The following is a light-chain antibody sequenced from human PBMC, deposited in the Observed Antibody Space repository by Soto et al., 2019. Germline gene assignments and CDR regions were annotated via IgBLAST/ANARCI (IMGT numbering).Light chain of an antibody. CDR1: QSVNIY. CDR3: QQYNDWPLT. J-gene: IGKJ1*01. V-gene: IGKV3-15*01. CDR2: GAF. Sequence: EIVLTQSPATLSLSPGERATLSCRASQSVNIYLAWYQQKPGQAPRLLIYGAFTRATGIPARFSGTGSGTEFTITISSLQSEDFELYYCQQYNDWPLTFGQGTKVDIK.